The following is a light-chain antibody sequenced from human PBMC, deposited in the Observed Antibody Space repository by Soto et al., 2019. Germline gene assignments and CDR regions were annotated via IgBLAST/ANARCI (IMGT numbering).Light chain of an antibody. CDR2: DAS. Sequence: EIVLTQSPATLSLSPGERATLSCRASQSVSSYLAWYQQKPGQAPRLLIYDASNRATGIPARFSGSGSGTDFTLTISSLEPEDFEVYSCQQRSNRPPHTFG. V-gene: IGKV3-11*01. J-gene: IGKJ5*01. CDR1: QSVSSY. CDR3: QQRSNRPPHT.